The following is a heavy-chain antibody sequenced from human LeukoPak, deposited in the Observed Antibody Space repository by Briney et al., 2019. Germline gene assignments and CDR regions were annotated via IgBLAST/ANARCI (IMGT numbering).Heavy chain of an antibody. D-gene: IGHD2-2*01. Sequence: ASVKVSCKPSGYTFTSYYMHWVREAPGQGLEWMGIINPSGGSTSYAQKFQGRVTMTRDTSTSTVYMELSSLRSEDTAVYYCARVRYCSSTSCSYYFDYWGQGTLVTVSS. CDR2: INPSGGST. CDR3: ARVRYCSSTSCSYYFDY. V-gene: IGHV1-46*01. J-gene: IGHJ4*02. CDR1: GYTFTSYY.